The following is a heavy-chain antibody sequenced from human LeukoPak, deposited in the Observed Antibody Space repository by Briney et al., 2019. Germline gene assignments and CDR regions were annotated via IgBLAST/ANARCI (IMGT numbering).Heavy chain of an antibody. CDR1: GFTFSSYS. J-gene: IGHJ5*02. Sequence: GSLRLSCAASGFTFSSYSMNWVRQAPGKGLEWVSSLSSSSSYIYYADSVKGRFTISRDNAKNSLYLQMNSLRAEDMAVYYCARDARSPIAVAGTTFDPWGQGTLVTVSS. CDR3: ARDARSPIAVAGTTFDP. D-gene: IGHD6-19*01. CDR2: LSSSSSYI. V-gene: IGHV3-21*01.